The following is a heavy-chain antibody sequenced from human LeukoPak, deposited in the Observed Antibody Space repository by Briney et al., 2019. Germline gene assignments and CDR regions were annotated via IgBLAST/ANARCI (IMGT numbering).Heavy chain of an antibody. V-gene: IGHV4-39*07. D-gene: IGHD1-20*01. J-gene: IGHJ4*02. Sequence: SETLSLTCTVSGGSISSSSYYWGWIRQPPGKGLEWIGSIYYSGSTYYNPSLKSRVTISVDTSKNQFSLKLSSVTAADTAVYYCARYRYNWNDVLLPVGFDYWGQGTLVTVSS. CDR1: GGSISSSSYY. CDR3: ARYRYNWNDVLLPVGFDY. CDR2: IYYSGST.